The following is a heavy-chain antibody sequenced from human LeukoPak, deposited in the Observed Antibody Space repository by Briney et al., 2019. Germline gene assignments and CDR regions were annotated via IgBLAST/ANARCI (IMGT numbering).Heavy chain of an antibody. J-gene: IGHJ4*02. D-gene: IGHD5-18*01. CDR3: ARAPRDTNSWYYFDY. CDR2: IYYSGDT. V-gene: IGHV4-31*02. CDR1: GGSISSGDNY. Sequence: SGTLSLTCTVSGGSISSGDNYWSWIRQHPGKGLEWIGYIYYSGDTYYNPSLKSRVTISVDTSKNQFSLKLSSVTAADTAVYYCARAPRDTNSWYYFDYWGQGTLVSVSS.